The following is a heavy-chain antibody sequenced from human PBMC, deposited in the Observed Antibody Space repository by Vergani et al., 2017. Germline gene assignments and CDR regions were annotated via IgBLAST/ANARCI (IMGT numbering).Heavy chain of an antibody. Sequence: EVPLVQSGAEVRKPGATMKISCKVSGYTFTDHYMHWVKQAPGQGLEWMGLVDPEDGETIYAETFKGRVTIAADTSTDTAHLELSSLRSADTAVYYCATPQTVTTGGMEVWGQGTTVIVSS. D-gene: IGHD4-17*01. V-gene: IGHV1-69-2*01. CDR3: ATPQTVTTGGMEV. CDR2: VDPEDGET. J-gene: IGHJ6*02. CDR1: GYTFTDHY.